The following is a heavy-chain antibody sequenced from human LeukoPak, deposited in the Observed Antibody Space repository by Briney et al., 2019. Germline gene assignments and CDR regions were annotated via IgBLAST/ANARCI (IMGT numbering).Heavy chain of an antibody. CDR1: GGSSSSRSYH. D-gene: IGHD6-19*01. Sequence: PSETLSLTCTVSGGSSSSRSYHWAWIRQPPGKGLEWIGTVYHSGSTYYNPSLKSRVTISVDTPKNQFSLKLSSVTAADTAVYYCARYVLSVAGTSLWGQGTLVTVSS. CDR2: VYHSGST. CDR3: ARYVLSVAGTSL. V-gene: IGHV4-39*01. J-gene: IGHJ4*02.